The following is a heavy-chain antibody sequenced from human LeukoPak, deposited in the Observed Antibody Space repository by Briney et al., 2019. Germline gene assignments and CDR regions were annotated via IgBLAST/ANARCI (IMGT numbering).Heavy chain of an antibody. D-gene: IGHD3-22*01. CDR2: IYYSGST. V-gene: IGHV4-59*01. CDR3: ASASSGYLYYFDY. Sequence: PSETLSLTCTVSGGSISSYYWSWIRQPPGKGLEWIGYIYYSGSTNYNPSLKSRVTISVDTSKNQFSLKLSSVTAADTAVYYCASASSGYLYYFDYWGQGTLVTVSS. J-gene: IGHJ4*02. CDR1: GGSISSYY.